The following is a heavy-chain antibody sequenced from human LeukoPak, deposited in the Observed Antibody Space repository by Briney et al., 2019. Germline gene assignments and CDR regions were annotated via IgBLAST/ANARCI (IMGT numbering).Heavy chain of an antibody. D-gene: IGHD6-13*01. J-gene: IGHJ1*01. CDR3: IPPAAGLRRTISTEYFQH. CDR1: ELTFSSYE. Sequence: GGSLRLSCAAAELTFSSYEMYWVRQAPGKGLGWVSYISGSGETIYYADSVKGRFTISRDNANKSLYLRMSSLRVEDTAIYYCIPPAAGLRRTISTEYFQHWGQGALVTVSS. CDR2: ISGSGETI. V-gene: IGHV3-48*03.